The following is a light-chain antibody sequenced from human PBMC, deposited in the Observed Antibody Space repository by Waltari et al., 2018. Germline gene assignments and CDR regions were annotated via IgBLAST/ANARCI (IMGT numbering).Light chain of an antibody. CDR2: AAS. J-gene: IGKJ2*01. CDR3: QQYDNVPYT. Sequence: DIVMPQSPGSLSVSERERATLPCRASRGVNSKLVGYKHKPGQAPRLLINAASTRATGIPARCSGMGSGTEFTLTINSLQSEDCAVYYCQQYDNVPYTVGQGTKLEIK. V-gene: IGKV3D-15*01. CDR1: RGVNSK.